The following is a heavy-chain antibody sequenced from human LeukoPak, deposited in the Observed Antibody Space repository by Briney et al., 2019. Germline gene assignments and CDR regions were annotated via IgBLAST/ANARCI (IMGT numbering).Heavy chain of an antibody. J-gene: IGHJ4*02. CDR1: GFTFSSYG. V-gene: IGHV3-23*01. Sequence: GGSLRLSCAASGFTFSSYGMSWVRQAPAKGLEWVSGVSESGGSTYYTDSVKGRFTISRDNSRNTLYLQMNSLRAEDTAIYYCTKWNGYGDYWGQGILVTVSS. CDR2: VSESGGST. D-gene: IGHD3-3*01. CDR3: TKWNGYGDY.